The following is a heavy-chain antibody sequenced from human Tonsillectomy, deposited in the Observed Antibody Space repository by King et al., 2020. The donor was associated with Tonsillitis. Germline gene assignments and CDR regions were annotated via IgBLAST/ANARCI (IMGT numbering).Heavy chain of an antibody. Sequence: VQLVESGGGVVQPGRSLRLSCAASGFTFSSYAMHWVRQAPGKGLEWVAVISYDGNNKYYADSVKGRFTISRDNSKNTLYLQMNSLRAEDTAVFYCARVWLRGDTPNTYDADIWGQGKMVTVSS. CDR1: GFTFSSYA. CDR3: ARVWLRGDTPNTYDADI. V-gene: IGHV3-30*04. CDR2: ISYDGNNK. J-gene: IGHJ3*02. D-gene: IGHD3-16*01.